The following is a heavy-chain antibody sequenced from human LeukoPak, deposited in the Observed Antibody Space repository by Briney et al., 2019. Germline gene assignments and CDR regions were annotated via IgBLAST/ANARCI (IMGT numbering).Heavy chain of an antibody. V-gene: IGHV3-30-3*01. CDR3: ARDRPLSYYDSSGYYGIF. CDR1: GFTFSNYA. Sequence: GRSLRLSCAASGFTFSNYAMHWVRQAPGKGLEWVAVISDDGSNKYYADSVKGRFTISRDNSKKMLYLQLNSLRPEDTAVYYCARDRPLSYYDSSGYYGIFWGQGTLVTVSS. D-gene: IGHD3-22*01. J-gene: IGHJ4*02. CDR2: ISDDGSNK.